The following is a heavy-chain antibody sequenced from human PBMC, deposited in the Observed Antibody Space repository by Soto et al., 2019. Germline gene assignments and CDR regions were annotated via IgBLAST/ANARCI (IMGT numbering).Heavy chain of an antibody. Sequence: GGSLRLSCAASGFTFSSYAMHWVRQAPGKGLEWVAVISYDGSNKYYADSVKGRFTISRDNSKNTAYLQMNSLRAEDKAVDYCARDIAAADPYYFDYWGQGTLVTVSS. CDR2: ISYDGSNK. CDR3: ARDIAAADPYYFDY. V-gene: IGHV3-30-3*01. CDR1: GFTFSSYA. D-gene: IGHD6-13*01. J-gene: IGHJ4*02.